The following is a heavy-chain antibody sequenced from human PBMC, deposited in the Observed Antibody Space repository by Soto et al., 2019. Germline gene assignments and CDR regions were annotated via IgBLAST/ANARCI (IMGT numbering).Heavy chain of an antibody. V-gene: IGHV1-2*02. D-gene: IGHD3-10*01. CDR1: GYTFTGYY. CDR2: INPNSGGT. CDR3: AREDYYGSGSYFSHWFDP. J-gene: IGHJ5*02. Sequence: ASVKVSCKASGYTFTGYYMHWVRQAPGQGLEWVGWINPNSGGTNYAQKFQGRVTMTRDTSISTAYMELSRLRSDDTAVYYCAREDYYGSGSYFSHWFDPWGQGTLVTVSS.